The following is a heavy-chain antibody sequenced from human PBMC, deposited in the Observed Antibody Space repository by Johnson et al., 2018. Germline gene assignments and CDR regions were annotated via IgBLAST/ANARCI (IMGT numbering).Heavy chain of an antibody. D-gene: IGHD6-13*01. CDR1: GGSISSYY. J-gene: IGHJ4*02. CDR2: IYYSGST. Sequence: QVQLQESGPGLVKPSETLSLTCTVSGGSISSYYWSWIRQPPGKGLEWIGYIYYSGSTNYNPSLKSRVTISEDTSKNQFSLKLSSVTAADTAVYYCAKDHDIGAAGYYFDYWGQGTLVTVSS. V-gene: IGHV4-59*12. CDR3: AKDHDIGAAGYYFDY.